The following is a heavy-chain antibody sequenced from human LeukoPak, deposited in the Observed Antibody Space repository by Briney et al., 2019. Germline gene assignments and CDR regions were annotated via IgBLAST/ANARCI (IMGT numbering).Heavy chain of an antibody. V-gene: IGHV3-66*04. D-gene: IGHD3-10*01. Sequence: GGSLRLSCTASGFSISSNDMNWVRQSPGKGLEWVSLIYISAITKYADSAQGRFTVSRDNSKNTLSLQMNSLRAEDTAVYYCAKRSPPYWGQGTLVTVSS. J-gene: IGHJ4*02. CDR3: AKRSPPY. CDR2: IYISAIT. CDR1: GFSISSND.